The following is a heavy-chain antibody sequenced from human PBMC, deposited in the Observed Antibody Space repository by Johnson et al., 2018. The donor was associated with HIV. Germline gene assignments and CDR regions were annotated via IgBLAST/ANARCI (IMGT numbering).Heavy chain of an antibody. D-gene: IGHD6-19*01. CDR1: GFTFRDHY. V-gene: IGHV3-11*04. J-gene: IGHJ3*02. Sequence: QVQLVEFGGRVVRPGGSLRLSSVASGFTFRDHYMSWIRQAPGKGLEWVADISTSGSTIYYADSVKGRFTISRDNSKNTLYLQMNSLRAEDTALYYCAVTVHSSGWYGGDDAFDIWGQGTMVTVSS. CDR3: AVTVHSSGWYGGDDAFDI. CDR2: ISTSGSTI.